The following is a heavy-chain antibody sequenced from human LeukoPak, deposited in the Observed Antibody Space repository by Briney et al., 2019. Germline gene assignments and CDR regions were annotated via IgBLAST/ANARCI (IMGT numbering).Heavy chain of an antibody. CDR3: ARHSLNYVWGSYRYTGDRDFDY. CDR2: IYYSGST. D-gene: IGHD3-16*02. V-gene: IGHV4-39*01. J-gene: IGHJ4*02. Sequence: PSETLSLTCTVSGGSISSSSYYWGWIRQPPGKGLEWIGSIYYSGSTNYNPSLKSRVTISVDTSKNQFSLKLSSVTAADTAVYYCARHSLNYVWGSYRYTGDRDFDYWGQGTPVTVSS. CDR1: GGSISSSSYY.